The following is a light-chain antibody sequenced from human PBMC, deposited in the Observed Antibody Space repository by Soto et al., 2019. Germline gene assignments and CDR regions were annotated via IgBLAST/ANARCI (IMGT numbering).Light chain of an antibody. J-gene: IGKJ2*01. CDR3: QQYGSSLYT. Sequence: EIVLTQSPGTLSLSPGERATLSCRASQSVSSSYLAWYQQKPGQAPRLLIYDASSRATGIPDRFSGSGSGTDFTLTISRLEPEDIAVYYCQQYGSSLYTFGQGTKLDIK. CDR1: QSVSSSY. CDR2: DAS. V-gene: IGKV3-20*01.